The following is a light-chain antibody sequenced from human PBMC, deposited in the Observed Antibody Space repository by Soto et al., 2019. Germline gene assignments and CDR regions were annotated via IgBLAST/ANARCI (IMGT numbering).Light chain of an antibody. CDR1: QSVSSN. Sequence: EIVMTQSPATLSVSPGERATLSCRASQSVSSNLAWYQQTPGQAPRLLIYDASTRATGIPARFSGSGSGTEFTLTISSLQSGDFAVYYCQHYNNWPLTFGGGTKVEIK. CDR3: QHYNNWPLT. CDR2: DAS. J-gene: IGKJ4*01. V-gene: IGKV3-15*01.